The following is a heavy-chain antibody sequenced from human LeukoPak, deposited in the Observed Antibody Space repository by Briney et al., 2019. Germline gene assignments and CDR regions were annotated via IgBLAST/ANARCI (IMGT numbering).Heavy chain of an antibody. CDR1: GGSISSYY. CDR2: IYYSGST. V-gene: IGHV4-59*12. CDR3: ARGGSDGITGTLAFDI. Sequence: PSETLSLTCTVSGGSISSYYWSWIRQPPGKGLEWIGYIYYSGSTNYNPSLKSRVTISVDTSKNQFSLKLSSVTAADTAVYYCARGGSDGITGTLAFDIWGQGTMVTVSS. D-gene: IGHD1-7*01. J-gene: IGHJ3*02.